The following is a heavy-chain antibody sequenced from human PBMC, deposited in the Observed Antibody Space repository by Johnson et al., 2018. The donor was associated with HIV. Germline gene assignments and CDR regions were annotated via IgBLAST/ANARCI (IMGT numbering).Heavy chain of an antibody. CDR1: GFIFSNYP. Sequence: QVQLVESGGGVVRPGRSLRLSCAASGFIFSNYPMHWVRQAPGKGLEWVAVILNDGTNQFYADSVKGRFTISRDNSKNSLYLQMNSLRAEDTAVYYCARGTLAAFDIWGQGTMVTVSS. J-gene: IGHJ3*02. CDR3: ARGTLAAFDI. V-gene: IGHV3-30*04. CDR2: ILNDGTNQ. D-gene: IGHD2-2*01.